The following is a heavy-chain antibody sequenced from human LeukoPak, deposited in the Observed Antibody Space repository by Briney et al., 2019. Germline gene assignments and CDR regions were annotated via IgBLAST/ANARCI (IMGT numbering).Heavy chain of an antibody. CDR2: IYYSGTT. Sequence: SETLSLTCTVSGGSISSYYWSWIRQPPGEGLDWIGSIYYSGTTNYNPSLKSRVTISVDTSKNQFSLKLSSVTAADTAVYYCASRKLHYYDSRNFDYWGQGTLVTVSS. J-gene: IGHJ4*02. CDR3: ASRKLHYYDSRNFDY. V-gene: IGHV4-59*12. CDR1: GGSISSYY. D-gene: IGHD3-22*01.